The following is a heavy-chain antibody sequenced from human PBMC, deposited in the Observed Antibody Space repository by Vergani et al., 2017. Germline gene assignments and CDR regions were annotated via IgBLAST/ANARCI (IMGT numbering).Heavy chain of an antibody. J-gene: IGHJ4*02. CDR1: GESFSSFY. D-gene: IGHD3-10*01. CDR3: AVRPRVNLVGGEIVTKRTFDY. Sequence: QVHLQQWGAGVVKPPGTLPLTCAVFGESFSSFYWSWIRQPPGKGLEWIGEINNDGHTNYNPSLESRVTVSRDTAKNQLSSNLMSVTAADTAMYDCAVRPRVNLVGGEIVTKRTFDYWGQGSLVTVSS. V-gene: IGHV4-34*02. CDR2: INNDGHT.